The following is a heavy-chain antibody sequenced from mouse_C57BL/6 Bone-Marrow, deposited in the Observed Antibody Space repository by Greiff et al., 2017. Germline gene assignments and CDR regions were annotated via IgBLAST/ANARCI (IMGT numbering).Heavy chain of an antibody. J-gene: IGHJ2*01. CDR2: IWSGGST. CDR3: ARLGLDY. D-gene: IGHD4-1*01. V-gene: IGHV2-2*01. Sequence: VQLQQSGPGLVQPSQSLSITCTVSGFSLTSSGVHWVRQSPGKGLEWLGVIWSGGSTDYNAAFISRLSISKDNSKSQVFFKMNSLQADDTAIYYCARLGLDYWGQGTTLTVAS. CDR1: GFSLTSSG.